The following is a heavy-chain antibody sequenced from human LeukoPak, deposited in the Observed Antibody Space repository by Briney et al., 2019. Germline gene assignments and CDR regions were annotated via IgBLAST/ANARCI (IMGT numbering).Heavy chain of an antibody. CDR3: ASTGWLRKNWFDP. CDR2: INPNSGGT. J-gene: IGHJ5*02. D-gene: IGHD5-12*01. V-gene: IGHV1-2*02. CDR1: GYTFTVYY. Sequence: GASVNVSCMASGYTFTVYYMHWVRQAAGQGLEWMGWINPNSGGTNYAQKFQGRVTMTRDTSISTAYMELSRLRSDDTAVYYCASTGWLRKNWFDPWGQGTLVTVSS.